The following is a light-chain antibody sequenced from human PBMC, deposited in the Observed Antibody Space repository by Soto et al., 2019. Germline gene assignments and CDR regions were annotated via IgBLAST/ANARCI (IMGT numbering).Light chain of an antibody. J-gene: IGKJ1*01. CDR3: QQYKNGWT. V-gene: IGKV3D-15*01. CDR1: QSVSSSY. CDR2: GAS. Sequence: DMVMTRCPATLSLSPGERATLSCRASQSVSSSYLAWYQQKPGQAPRLLIYGASSRATGIPDRFSGSGSGTEFTLTISSLQSEDFAIYYCQQYKNGWTFGQGTKVDIK.